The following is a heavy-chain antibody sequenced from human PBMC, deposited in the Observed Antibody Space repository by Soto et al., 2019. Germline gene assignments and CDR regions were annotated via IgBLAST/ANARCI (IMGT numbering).Heavy chain of an antibody. CDR2: IWYDGSNK. D-gene: IGHD3-16*01. J-gene: IGHJ6*02. CDR3: ARAVGLGITRYGMDV. Sequence: QVQLVESGGGVVQPGRSLRLSCAASGFTFSSYGMHWVRQAPGKGLEWVVVIWYDGSNKYYADSVKGRFTISRDNSKNTLYLQMNSLRAEDTAVYYCARAVGLGITRYGMDVWGQGTTVTVSS. CDR1: GFTFSSYG. V-gene: IGHV3-33*01.